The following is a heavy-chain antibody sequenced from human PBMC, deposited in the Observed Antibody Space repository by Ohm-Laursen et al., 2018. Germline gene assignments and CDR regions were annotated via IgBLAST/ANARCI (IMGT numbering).Heavy chain of an antibody. J-gene: IGHJ4*02. Sequence: SDTLSLTCAVSGGSVSSGSYYWSWIRQPPGKGLEWIGYIYYSGSTYYNPSLKSRVTISVDTSKNQFSLKLSSVTAADTAVYYCARILAYCGGDCHAPFDYWGQGTLVTVSS. V-gene: IGHV4-61*01. D-gene: IGHD2-21*02. CDR3: ARILAYCGGDCHAPFDY. CDR2: IYYSGST. CDR1: GGSVSSGSYY.